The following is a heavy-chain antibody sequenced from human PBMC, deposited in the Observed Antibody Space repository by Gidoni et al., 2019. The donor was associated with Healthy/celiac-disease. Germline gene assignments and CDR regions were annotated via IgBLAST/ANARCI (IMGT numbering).Heavy chain of an antibody. J-gene: IGHJ4*02. CDR3: ARGSMRKNFGY. CDR2: RNHSGST. CDR1: GGSLGGYY. D-gene: IGHD2-8*01. Sequence: QVQLQQWGAGLLKPSETLSLTCAVYGGSLGGYYWSWIRQPPGKGLEWFGERNHSGSTNYNPSPKSRETISVDTSKNQFSLKLSSVTAADTAVYYCARGSMRKNFGYWCQGTLVTVSS. V-gene: IGHV4-34*01.